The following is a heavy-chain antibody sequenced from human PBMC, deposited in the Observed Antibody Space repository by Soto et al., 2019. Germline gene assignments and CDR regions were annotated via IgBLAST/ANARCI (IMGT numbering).Heavy chain of an antibody. D-gene: IGHD6-13*01. CDR1: GYTFTSYD. CDR2: MNPNSGNT. J-gene: IGHJ3*02. Sequence: ASVKVSCKASGYTFTSYDINWVRQATGQGLEWMGWMNPNSGNTGYAQKFQGRVTMTTDTSTSTAYMELRSLRSDDTAVYYCAAGYSSSWVRDAFDIGGQGTTVTVS. CDR3: AAGYSSSWVRDAFDI. V-gene: IGHV1-8*01.